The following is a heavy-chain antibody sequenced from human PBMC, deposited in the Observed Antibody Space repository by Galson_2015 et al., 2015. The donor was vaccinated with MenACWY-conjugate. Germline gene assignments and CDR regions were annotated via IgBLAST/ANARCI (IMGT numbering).Heavy chain of an antibody. CDR2: INSDGSST. CDR1: GFTFSSYW. J-gene: IGHJ4*02. D-gene: IGHD1-26*01. CDR3: ARGALGSGGYLNGHYFDY. V-gene: IGHV3-74*01. Sequence: SLRLSCAASGFTFSSYWMHWVRQAPGKGLVWVSRINSDGSSTSYADSVKGRFTISRDNAKNTLYLQMNSLRAEDTAVYYCARGALGSGGYLNGHYFDYWGQGTLVTVSS.